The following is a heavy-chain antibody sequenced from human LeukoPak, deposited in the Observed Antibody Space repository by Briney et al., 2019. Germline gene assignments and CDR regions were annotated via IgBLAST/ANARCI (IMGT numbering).Heavy chain of an antibody. V-gene: IGHV3-33*03. D-gene: IGHD6-6*01. CDR2: IWYDGSNK. Sequence: GGSLRLSCAASGFTFSSYGMHWVRQAPGKGLEWVAVIWYDGSNKYYADSAKGRFTVSRDNAKNTLYLQVNNLRAEDTAVYYCARGPNSNWSGLDFWGQGTLLTVSS. J-gene: IGHJ4*02. CDR1: GFTFSSYG. CDR3: ARGPNSNWSGLDF.